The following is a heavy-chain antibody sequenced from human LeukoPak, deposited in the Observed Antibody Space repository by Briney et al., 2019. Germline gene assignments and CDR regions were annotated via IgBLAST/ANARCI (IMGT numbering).Heavy chain of an antibody. Sequence: GGSLRLSCAASGFTFSDMSWIRQAPGKGLEWLSYINIGGTNTHYADSVKGRFTISRDNAKKSLYLEMNNLRAEDTAVYYCATDGAGFDTWGQGVLVTVSS. CDR3: ATDGAGFDT. J-gene: IGHJ5*02. V-gene: IGHV3-11*01. CDR1: GFTFSD. CDR2: INIGGTNT.